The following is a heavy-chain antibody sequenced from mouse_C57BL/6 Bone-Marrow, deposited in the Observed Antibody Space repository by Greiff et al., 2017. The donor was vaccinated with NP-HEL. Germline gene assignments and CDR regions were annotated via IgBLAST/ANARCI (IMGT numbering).Heavy chain of an antibody. CDR2: IDPSDSYT. CDR3: AIYYDYDGFAY. Sequence: QVQLQQPGAELVMPGASVKLSCKASGYTFTSYWMHWVKQRPGQGLEWIGEIDPSDSYTNYNQKFKGKSTLTVDKSSSTAYMQLSSLTYEDSAVYYCAIYYDYDGFAYWGQGTLVTVSA. V-gene: IGHV1-69*01. D-gene: IGHD2-4*01. CDR1: GYTFTSYW. J-gene: IGHJ3*01.